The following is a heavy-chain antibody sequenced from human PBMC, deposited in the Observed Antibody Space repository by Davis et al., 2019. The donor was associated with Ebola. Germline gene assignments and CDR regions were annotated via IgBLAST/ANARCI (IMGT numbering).Heavy chain of an antibody. V-gene: IGHV4-59*12. D-gene: IGHD5-12*01. CDR3: ARVGYPLGMDV. J-gene: IGHJ6*02. CDR2: IYYSGST. CDR1: GGSISSYY. Sequence: PSETLSLTCTVSGGSISSYYWSWIRQPPGKGLEWIGYIYYSGSTNYNPSLKSRVTISVDRSKNQFSLKLSSVTAADTAVYYCARVGYPLGMDVWGQGTTVTVSS.